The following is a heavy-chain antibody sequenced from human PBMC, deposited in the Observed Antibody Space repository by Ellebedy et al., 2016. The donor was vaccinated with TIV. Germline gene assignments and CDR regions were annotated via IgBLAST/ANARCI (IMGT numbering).Heavy chain of an antibody. Sequence: GGSLRLXXAASGFTFRTYVMSWVRQAPGKGPEWVSSIWSGAGFIAYADSVKGRFSISRDDSQNKLYLQMNSLRIKDTAVYYCTRGWVNVPLHFDYWGQGAVVTVSS. CDR3: TRGWVNVPLHFDY. V-gene: IGHV3-23*01. CDR1: GFTFRTYV. D-gene: IGHD2-21*01. J-gene: IGHJ4*02. CDR2: IWSGAGFI.